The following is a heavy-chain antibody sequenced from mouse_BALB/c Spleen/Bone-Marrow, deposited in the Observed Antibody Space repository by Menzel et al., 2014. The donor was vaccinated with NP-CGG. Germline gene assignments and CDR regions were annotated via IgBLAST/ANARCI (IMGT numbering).Heavy chain of an antibody. J-gene: IGHJ4*01. CDR1: GYTFXSYW. CDR2: IYPSDSYI. D-gene: IGHD1-1*01. V-gene: IGHV1-69*02. Sequence: VKLVESGAELVRPGASLKLSCRASGYTFXSYWINWVKQRPGQGLEWIGNIYPSDSYINYNQRFKDKATLTVDKSSSTAYMQLSSPTSEDSAVYYCTRYGNSHYYAIDYWGQGTSVTVSS. CDR3: TRYGNSHYYAIDY.